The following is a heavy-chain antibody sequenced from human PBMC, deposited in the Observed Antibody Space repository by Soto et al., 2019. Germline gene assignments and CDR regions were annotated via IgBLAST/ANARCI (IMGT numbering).Heavy chain of an antibody. D-gene: IGHD3-10*01. CDR1: GYTFPSYG. J-gene: IGHJ5*02. CDR2: ISPYNNDT. V-gene: IGHV1-18*01. CDR3: ARNGYYGSGSLFDP. Sequence: ASVKVSCKTSGYTFPSYGLTWVRQAPGQGLEWMGWISPYNNDTNYAQKFQGRVTMTTNTSISTAYMELSSLRSEDTAVYYCARNGYYGSGSLFDPWGQGTLVTVSS.